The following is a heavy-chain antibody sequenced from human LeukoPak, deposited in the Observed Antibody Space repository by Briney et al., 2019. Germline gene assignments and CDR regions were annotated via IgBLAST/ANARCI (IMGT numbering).Heavy chain of an antibody. CDR3: AKDSKRFDY. CDR2: MSANGGAT. D-gene: IGHD3-10*01. CDR1: GFTFSSYA. J-gene: IGHJ4*02. V-gene: IGHV3-23*01. Sequence: GGSLRLSCAASGFTFSSYAMSWVRQGPGKGLEWVSVMSANGGATYYADSVKGRFTISRDNSKNTLYLQMSTLRAEDTAVYYCAKDSKRFDYWGQGTLATVSS.